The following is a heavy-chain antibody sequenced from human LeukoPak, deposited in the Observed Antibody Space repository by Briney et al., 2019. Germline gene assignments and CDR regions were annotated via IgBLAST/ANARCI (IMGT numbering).Heavy chain of an antibody. Sequence: GGSLRLSCAASGFTFSSYSMNWVRQAPGKGLEWVSSISSSSSYIYYADSVKGRFTISRESATNSVYLQMNSLRDGDTAVYYCARLRGYSYGINGFDIWGQGTMVTVSS. J-gene: IGHJ3*02. D-gene: IGHD5-18*01. CDR1: GFTFSSYS. V-gene: IGHV3-21*01. CDR3: ARLRGYSYGINGFDI. CDR2: ISSSSSYI.